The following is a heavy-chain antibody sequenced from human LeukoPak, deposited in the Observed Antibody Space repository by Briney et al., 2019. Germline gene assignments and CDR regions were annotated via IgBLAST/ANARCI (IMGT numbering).Heavy chain of an antibody. CDR3: ARGGMGRRPAYPHGV. V-gene: IGHV4-34*01. J-gene: IGHJ4*02. CDR2: INHSGST. D-gene: IGHD3-16*01. CDR1: GGSFSGYY. Sequence: PSETLSLTCAVYGGSFSGYYWSWIRQPPGKGLEWIGEINHSGSTNYNPSLKSRVTTSVDTSKNQFSLKLSSVTAADTAVYYCARGGMGRRPAYPHGVWGQGTLVTVSS.